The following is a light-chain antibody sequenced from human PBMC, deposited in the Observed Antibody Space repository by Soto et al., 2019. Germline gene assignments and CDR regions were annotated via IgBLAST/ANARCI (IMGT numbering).Light chain of an antibody. CDR1: SSNIGRNT. Sequence: QTVVTQPPSASGTPGQRVTISCSGSSSNIGRNTVNWYQQFPGTAPNLLIYNNNERPSGVPDRFSGSKSGTSASLAISGLRSEDEADYYCAVWDASLNGRVFGGGTRSPS. V-gene: IGLV1-44*01. CDR2: NNN. J-gene: IGLJ3*02. CDR3: AVWDASLNGRV.